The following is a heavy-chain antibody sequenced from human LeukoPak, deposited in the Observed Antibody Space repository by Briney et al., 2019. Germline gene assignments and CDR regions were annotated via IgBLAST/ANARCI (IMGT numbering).Heavy chain of an antibody. V-gene: IGHV4-39*01. D-gene: IGHD3-10*01. CDR1: GGSISSSSYY. J-gene: IGHJ3*02. CDR3: ARSPSSITRGAFDI. CDR2: IYYSGST. Sequence: SETLSLTCTVSGGSISSSSYYWGWIRQPPGKGLEWIGSIYYSGSTYYNPSLKSRVTISVDMSKNQFSLKLSSVTAADTAVHYCARSPSSITRGAFDIWGQGTMVTVSS.